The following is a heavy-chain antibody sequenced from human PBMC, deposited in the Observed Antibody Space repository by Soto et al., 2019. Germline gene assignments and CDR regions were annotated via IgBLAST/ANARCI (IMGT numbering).Heavy chain of an antibody. J-gene: IGHJ4*02. V-gene: IGHV4-34*01. D-gene: IGHD2-2*01. CDR2: INHSGST. Sequence: QVQLQQWGAGLLKPSETLSLTCAVYGGSFSGYYWSWIRQPPGKGLEWIGEINHSGSTNYNPSLKSRVTISVDTSKNQFSLKLSSVTAADTAVYYWARGYCSSTSCYENFDSWGQGTLVTVSS. CDR3: ARGYCSSTSCYENFDS. CDR1: GGSFSGYY.